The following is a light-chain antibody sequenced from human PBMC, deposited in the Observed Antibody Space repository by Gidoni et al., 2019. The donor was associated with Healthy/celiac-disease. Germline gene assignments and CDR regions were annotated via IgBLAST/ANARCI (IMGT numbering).Light chain of an antibody. V-gene: IGKV1-39*01. CDR3: QQSYSTPGT. CDR1: QSISSY. J-gene: IGKJ4*01. CDR2: AAS. Sequence: DNQMTQSPSSLSASVGDRVTITCRASQSISSYLNWYQQKPGKAPKLLIYAASSLQSGVPSRFSGSGSGTDFTLTISSLQPEDFATYYCQQSYSTPGTFXGXTKVEIK.